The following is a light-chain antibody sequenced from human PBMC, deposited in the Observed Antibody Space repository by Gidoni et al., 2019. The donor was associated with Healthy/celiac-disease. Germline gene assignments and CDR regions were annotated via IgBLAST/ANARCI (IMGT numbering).Light chain of an antibody. J-gene: IGKJ1*01. Sequence: EIVMTQSPATLSVSPGERTTLSCRASQSVSSNLAWYQQKPGQAPRLLIYGASTRATGSPARCSGSGSGTEFTLTISSLQSEDFAVYYCQQYNNWPRRTFGQGTKVEIK. CDR1: QSVSSN. CDR2: GAS. CDR3: QQYNNWPRRT. V-gene: IGKV3-15*01.